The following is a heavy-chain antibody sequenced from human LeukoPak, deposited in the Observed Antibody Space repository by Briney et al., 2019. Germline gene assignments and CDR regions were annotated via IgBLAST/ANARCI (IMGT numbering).Heavy chain of an antibody. J-gene: IGHJ4*02. V-gene: IGHV1-69*04. CDR1: GGTFGSYA. D-gene: IGHD3-22*01. Sequence: GASVKVSCKASGGTFGSYAISWVRQAPGQGLEWMGRIIPILGIANYAQKFQGRVTITADKSTSTAYMELSSLRSEDTAVYYCARDPNILTYDSSGDLGYWGQGTLVTVSS. CDR2: IIPILGIA. CDR3: ARDPNILTYDSSGDLGY.